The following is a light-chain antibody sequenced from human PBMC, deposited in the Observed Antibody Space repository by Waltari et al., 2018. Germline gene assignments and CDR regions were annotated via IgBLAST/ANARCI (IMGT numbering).Light chain of an antibody. CDR3: CSYAGTTTYV. V-gene: IGLV2-23*02. Sequence: QSALTQPASVSGSPGQSITISCLGTRNDVGCYDLVSLYQHHPDKAPNVLIYEVVKRPPGVSSRFSASKSGNTASLTISGLQADDEADYHCCSYAGTTTYVFGGGTKVTVL. CDR1: RNDVGCYDL. CDR2: EVV. J-gene: IGLJ1*01.